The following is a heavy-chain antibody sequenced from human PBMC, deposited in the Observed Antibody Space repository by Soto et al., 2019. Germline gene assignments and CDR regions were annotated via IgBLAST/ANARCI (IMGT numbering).Heavy chain of an antibody. D-gene: IGHD3-22*01. CDR2: MNPNSGNT. V-gene: IGHV1-8*01. J-gene: IGHJ5*02. Sequence: ASVKVSCKASGYTFTSYDINWVRQATGQGLEWMGWMNPNSGNTGYAQKFQGRVTMTRNTSISTAYMELSSLRSGDTAVYYCARGLRVIVGERHVNWFDPWGQGTLVTVSS. CDR3: ARGLRVIVGERHVNWFDP. CDR1: GYTFTSYD.